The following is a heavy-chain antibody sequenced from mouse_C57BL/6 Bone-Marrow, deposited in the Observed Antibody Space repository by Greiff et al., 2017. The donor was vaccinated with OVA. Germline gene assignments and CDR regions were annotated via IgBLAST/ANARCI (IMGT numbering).Heavy chain of an antibody. V-gene: IGHV3-6*01. CDR2: ISYDGSN. J-gene: IGHJ2*01. Sequence: EVQLQQSGPGLVKPSQSLSLTCSVTGYSITSGYYWNWIRQFPGNKLEWMGYISYDGSNNYNPSLKNRISITRDTSKNQFFLKLNSVTTEDTATYYCARALLTGTGDYWGQGTTLTVSS. CDR3: ARALLTGTGDY. CDR1: GYSITSGYY. D-gene: IGHD4-1*01.